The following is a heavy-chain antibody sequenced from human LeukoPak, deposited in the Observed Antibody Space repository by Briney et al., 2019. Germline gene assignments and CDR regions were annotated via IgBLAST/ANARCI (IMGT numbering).Heavy chain of an antibody. Sequence: PSETLSLTCTVSGGSISSSSYYWGWIRQPPGKGLEWIGSICYSGSTYYNPSLKSRVTISVDTSKNQFSLKLSSVTAADTAVYYCARQFEIGVVVAAPVYFDYWGQGTLVTVSS. V-gene: IGHV4-39*01. J-gene: IGHJ4*02. CDR2: ICYSGST. D-gene: IGHD2-15*01. CDR1: GGSISSSSYY. CDR3: ARQFEIGVVVAAPVYFDY.